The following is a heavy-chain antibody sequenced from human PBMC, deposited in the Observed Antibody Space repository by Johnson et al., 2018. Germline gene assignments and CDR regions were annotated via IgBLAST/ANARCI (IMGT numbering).Heavy chain of an antibody. V-gene: IGHV3-23*04. Sequence: VRLVQSGGGLVQPGGSLRLSCAASGFTFSDYAMSWVRQAPGKGLEWVSSITSSGASTYYADSVKGRFTIPRDNSKNTLNLQMNSLRAEDTAVYYCTKRDPHYYDYWGQGALVTVSS. J-gene: IGHJ4*02. CDR3: TKRDPHYYDY. CDR2: ITSSGAST. CDR1: GFTFSDYA.